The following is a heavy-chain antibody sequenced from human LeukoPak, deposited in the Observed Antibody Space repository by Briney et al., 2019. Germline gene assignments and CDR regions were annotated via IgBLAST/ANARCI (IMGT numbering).Heavy chain of an antibody. J-gene: IGHJ5*01. CDR2: ISPNSGGI. D-gene: IGHD2-15*01. CDR3: ARPGYCGGGSCSDWFDS. CDR1: GYTFATYY. Sequence: ASVKVSCKASGYTFATYYMHWVRQAPGQGLEWVGWISPNSGGINYAQKFQGSVTMTRDTSISTAYMELSRLRSDDTAVYYCARPGYCGGGSCSDWFDSWGQGTLVTVSS. V-gene: IGHV1-2*02.